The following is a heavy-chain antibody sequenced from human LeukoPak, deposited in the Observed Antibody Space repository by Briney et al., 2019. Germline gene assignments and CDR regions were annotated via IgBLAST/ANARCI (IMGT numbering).Heavy chain of an antibody. V-gene: IGHV4-59*01. CDR1: GGSISSYY. D-gene: IGHD2-15*01. J-gene: IGHJ5*02. CDR2: IYYSGST. Sequence: SETLSLTCTVSGGSISSYYWSWIRQPPGKGLEWIGYIYYSGSTNYNPSLKSRVTISVDTSKNQFSLKLSSVTAADTAVYYCARAVGDCSGGSCYSELGYWFDPWGQGTLVTVSS. CDR3: ARAVGDCSGGSCYSELGYWFDP.